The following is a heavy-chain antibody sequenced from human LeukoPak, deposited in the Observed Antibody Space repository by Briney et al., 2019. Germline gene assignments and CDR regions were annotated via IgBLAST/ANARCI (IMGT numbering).Heavy chain of an antibody. CDR1: GGSISSYY. J-gene: IGHJ4*02. CDR2: IYTSGST. Sequence: SETLSLTRTVSGGSISSYYWSGVRQPAGEGLGWVWRIYTSGSTNYNPSLKSRVTISVDKSKNQFSLKLRSVTAADTAVYYCARDREVGSSWGPFDYWGQGTLVTVSS. V-gene: IGHV4-4*07. D-gene: IGHD6-13*01. CDR3: ARDREVGSSWGPFDY.